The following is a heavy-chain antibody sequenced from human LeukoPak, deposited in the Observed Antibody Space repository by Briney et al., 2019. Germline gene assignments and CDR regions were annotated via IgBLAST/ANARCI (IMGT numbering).Heavy chain of an antibody. Sequence: PGGSLRLSCEASGFTFSSYAMAWVRQAPGKGLDWASVIGASGADTYYSDSAKGRFTVSRDNSKDTLFLHMSSLRAEDTAVYFCATRPRDSSGYYLGAFDGWGQGTTVTVSS. CDR2: IGASGADT. V-gene: IGHV3-23*01. D-gene: IGHD3-22*01. J-gene: IGHJ3*01. CDR1: GFTFSSYA. CDR3: ATRPRDSSGYYLGAFDG.